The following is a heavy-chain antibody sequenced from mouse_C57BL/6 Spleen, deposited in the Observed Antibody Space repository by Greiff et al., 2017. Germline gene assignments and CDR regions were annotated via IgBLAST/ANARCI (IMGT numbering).Heavy chain of an antibody. D-gene: IGHD1-2*01. Sequence: QVHVKQPGAELVKPGASVKLSCKASGYTFTSYWMQWVKQRPGQGLEWIGEIDPSDSYTNYNQKFKGKATLTVDTSSSTAYMQLSSLTSEDSAVYYCARSITTGGYWGQGTTRTVSS. CDR2: IDPSDSYT. CDR1: GYTFTSYW. CDR3: ARSITTGGY. V-gene: IGHV1-50*01. J-gene: IGHJ2*01.